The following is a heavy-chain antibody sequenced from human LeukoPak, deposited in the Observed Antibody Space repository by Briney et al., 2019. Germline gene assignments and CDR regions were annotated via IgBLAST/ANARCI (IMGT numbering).Heavy chain of an antibody. Sequence: PGGSLRLSCAVFGFTFSSYEMNWVRQAPGKGLEWVSYISSGGTTIYYADSVKGRFTISRDNTKNSLYLQMNSLRAEDTAVYFCARGAGEPSRALDFWGQGTLVTVSS. V-gene: IGHV3-48*03. D-gene: IGHD3-16*01. CDR2: ISSGGTTI. CDR1: GFTFSSYE. CDR3: ARGAGEPSRALDF. J-gene: IGHJ4*02.